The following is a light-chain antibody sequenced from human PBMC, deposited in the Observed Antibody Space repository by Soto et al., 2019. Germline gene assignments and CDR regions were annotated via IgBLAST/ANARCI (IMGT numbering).Light chain of an antibody. CDR3: HQYGISP. CDR2: GAS. Sequence: EIVLTHSPGTLSLSPCERATLSCRTSQSVSSSFLAWYQHKPGQAPRLLIFGASNRAAGIPDRFSGSRSGTDFTLTIDRLEPEDFAVYYCHQYGISPFGGGTKVDIK. CDR1: QSVSSSF. V-gene: IGKV3-20*01. J-gene: IGKJ4*01.